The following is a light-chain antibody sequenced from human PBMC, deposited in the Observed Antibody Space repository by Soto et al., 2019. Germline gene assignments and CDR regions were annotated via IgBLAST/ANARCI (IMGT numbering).Light chain of an antibody. Sequence: QSALTQPASVSGSPGQSITISCTGTSSDVGSYNLVSWYQQYPGKAPKLMIYEVTKRPSGVSNRFSGSKSGNTASLTISGLQAEDEADYYCCSYAGSSPFVFGTGTKLTVL. J-gene: IGLJ1*01. CDR1: SSDVGSYNL. CDR3: CSYAGSSPFV. V-gene: IGLV2-23*02. CDR2: EVT.